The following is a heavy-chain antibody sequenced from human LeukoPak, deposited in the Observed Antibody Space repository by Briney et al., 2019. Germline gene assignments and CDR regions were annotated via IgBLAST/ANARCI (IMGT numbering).Heavy chain of an antibody. CDR3: AGVGTTTSAFDI. Sequence: GRSLRLSCAASGFTFSSYGMHWDRQAPGKGLEWVAVIWYDGSNKYYADSVKGRFTISRDNSKNTLYLQMNSLRAEDTAVYYCAGVGTTTSAFDIWGQGTMVTVSS. J-gene: IGHJ3*02. CDR2: IWYDGSNK. CDR1: GFTFSSYG. D-gene: IGHD1-26*01. V-gene: IGHV3-33*01.